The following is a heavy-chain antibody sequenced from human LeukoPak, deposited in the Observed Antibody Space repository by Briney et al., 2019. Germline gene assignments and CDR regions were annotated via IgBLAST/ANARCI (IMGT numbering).Heavy chain of an antibody. CDR3: ASFYCGDDCSSGGYFQR. J-gene: IGHJ1*01. D-gene: IGHD2-21*02. CDR2: SYYSGTT. V-gene: IGHV4-59*11. Sequence: PSETLSLTCNVSGGSITSHSWNWIRQSPGKGLEWIGYSYYSGTTNYSPSLKSRVTISLDTSKNQISLKLPSVTAADTAVYYCASFYCGDDCSSGGYFQRWGQGTLVTVAS. CDR1: GGSITSHS.